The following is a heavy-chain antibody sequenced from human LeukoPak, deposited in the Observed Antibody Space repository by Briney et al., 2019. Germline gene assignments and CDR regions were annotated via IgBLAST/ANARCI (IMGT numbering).Heavy chain of an antibody. D-gene: IGHD6-19*01. Sequence: GGSLRLSCAASGFTFSSYAMSWVRQAPGKGLEWVSAISGSGGSTYYADSVKGRFTISRDNSKNTLYLQMNSLRAEDTAVYYCAKDPGYSSGWYYFDYWDQGTLVTVSS. V-gene: IGHV3-23*01. J-gene: IGHJ4*02. CDR2: ISGSGGST. CDR1: GFTFSSYA. CDR3: AKDPGYSSGWYYFDY.